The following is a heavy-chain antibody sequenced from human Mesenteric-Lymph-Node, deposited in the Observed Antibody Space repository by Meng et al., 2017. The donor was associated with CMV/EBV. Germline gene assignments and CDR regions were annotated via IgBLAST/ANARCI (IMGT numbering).Heavy chain of an antibody. D-gene: IGHD2-15*01. CDR3: AKDGGGSRGSFDY. CDR2: ISGDGGST. V-gene: IGHV3-23*01. CDR1: GFTFSNNA. Sequence: AAAGFTFSNNAMSWVRQAPGKGLEWVSAISGDGGSTFYADSVKGRFTISRDNSKNTLYLQMNSLRAEDTAAYYCAKDGGGSRGSFDYWGQGTLVTVSS. J-gene: IGHJ4*02.